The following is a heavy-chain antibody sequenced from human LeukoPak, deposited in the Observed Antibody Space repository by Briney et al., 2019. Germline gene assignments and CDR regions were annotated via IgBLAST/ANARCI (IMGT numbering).Heavy chain of an antibody. Sequence: SETLSLTCTVSGGSISSGSYYWSWIRQPAGKGLEWIGRIYTSGSTNYNPSLKSRVTISVDTSKNQFSLKLSSVTAADTAVYYCARDRRYYGSGSPDAFDIWGQGTMVTVSS. V-gene: IGHV4-61*02. CDR2: IYTSGST. CDR1: GGSISSGSYY. J-gene: IGHJ3*02. CDR3: ARDRRYYGSGSPDAFDI. D-gene: IGHD3-10*01.